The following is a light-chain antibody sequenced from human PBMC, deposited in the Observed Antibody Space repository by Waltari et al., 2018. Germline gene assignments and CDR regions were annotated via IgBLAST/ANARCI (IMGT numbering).Light chain of an antibody. Sequence: SSALTLTLSVSVSPVPTSRITCSGLAFSTNHAYWFHKNSGQAPRLVIYEDTKRPSGVPERFSGSSSGTVATLTITGAQVDDEADYYCYSSDSTGLRVFGGGTTVVVL. J-gene: IGLJ1*01. CDR3: YSSDSTGLRV. V-gene: IGLV3-10*01. CDR2: EDT. CDR1: AFSTNH.